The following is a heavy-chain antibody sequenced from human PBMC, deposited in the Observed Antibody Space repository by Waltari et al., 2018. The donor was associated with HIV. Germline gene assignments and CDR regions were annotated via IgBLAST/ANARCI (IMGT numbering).Heavy chain of an antibody. CDR3: AREGKVAVAGDYYYYYGMDV. CDR1: GGSISSGSYY. V-gene: IGHV4-61*02. D-gene: IGHD6-19*01. Sequence: QVQLQESGPGLVKPSQTLSLTCTVSGGSISSGSYYWSWIRQPAGKGLGWIGRIYTSGSTNYNPSLRSRVTISVDTSKNQFALKLSSVTAADTAVYYCAREGKVAVAGDYYYYYGMDVWGQGTTVTVSS. J-gene: IGHJ6*02. CDR2: IYTSGST.